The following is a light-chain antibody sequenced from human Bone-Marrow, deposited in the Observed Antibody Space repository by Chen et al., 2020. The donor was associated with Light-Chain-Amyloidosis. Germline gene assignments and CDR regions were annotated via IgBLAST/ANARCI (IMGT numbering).Light chain of an antibody. CDR3: KQSNSYPWT. V-gene: IGKV1-5*03. J-gene: IGKJ1*01. CDR2: KTS. Sequence: DIQMSQSPSTLAASVGDRVTITCRASQSMDSWVAWYQQKPGRAPKVLIYKTSNLQNGVPSRFSGSGSGTEFTLTISSLQPDDLATYFCKQSNSYPWTFGQGTQVEIK. CDR1: QSMDSW.